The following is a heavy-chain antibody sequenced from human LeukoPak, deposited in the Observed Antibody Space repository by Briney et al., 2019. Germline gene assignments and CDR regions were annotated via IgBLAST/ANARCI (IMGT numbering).Heavy chain of an antibody. J-gene: IGHJ4*02. CDR3: AKDQKLEPFHY. CDR2: IQNDGNDK. V-gene: IGHV3-30*02. CDR1: GFTFSDYG. D-gene: IGHD1-1*01. Sequence: GGSLRLSCAGSGFTFSDYGMHWVRQAPGEGLEWVAFIQNDGNDKFYADSVQGRFTVSRDNSKNTVYLQMNSLSVEDTAVYYCAKDQKLEPFHYWGQGTLVTVSS.